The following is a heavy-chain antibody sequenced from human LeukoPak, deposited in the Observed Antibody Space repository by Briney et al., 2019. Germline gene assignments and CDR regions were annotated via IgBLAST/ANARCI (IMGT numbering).Heavy chain of an antibody. CDR1: GFTFDDYA. D-gene: IGHD6-13*01. V-gene: IGHV3-43D*04. Sequence: GGSLRLSCAASGFTFDDYAMHWVRQAPGKGLEWVSLINWDGSSTYYADSVKGRFTISRDNSKNSLYLQMNSLRAEDTALYYCAKTGSSWAHFDYCGQGTLVTVSS. CDR3: AKTGSSWAHFDY. CDR2: INWDGSST. J-gene: IGHJ4*02.